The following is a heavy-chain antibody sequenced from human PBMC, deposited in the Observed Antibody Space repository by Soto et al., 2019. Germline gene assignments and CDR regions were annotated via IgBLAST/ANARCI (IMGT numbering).Heavy chain of an antibody. CDR1: GFTFSSYG. J-gene: IGHJ4*02. D-gene: IGHD1-26*01. Sequence: GGSLRLSCAASGFTFSSYGMHWVRQAPGKGLEWVAVISYDGSNKYYADSVKGRFTISRDNSKNTLYLQMNSLRAEDTAVYYCAKDQGVGGGSYLGFDYWGQGTLVTVSS. V-gene: IGHV3-30*18. CDR2: ISYDGSNK. CDR3: AKDQGVGGGSYLGFDY.